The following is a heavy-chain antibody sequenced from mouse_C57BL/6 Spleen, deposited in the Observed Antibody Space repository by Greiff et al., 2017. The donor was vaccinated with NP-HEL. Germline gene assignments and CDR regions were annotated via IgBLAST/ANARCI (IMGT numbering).Heavy chain of an antibody. V-gene: IGHV1-15*01. Sequence: QVQLQQSGAELVRPGASVTLSCKASGYTFTDYEMHWVKQTPVHGLEWIGAIDPETGGTAYNQKFKGKAILTADKSSSTAYMELRSLTSEDSAVYYCTRKFYGSNWYFDVWGTGTTVTVSS. CDR1: GYTFTDYE. J-gene: IGHJ1*03. D-gene: IGHD1-1*01. CDR3: TRKFYGSNWYFDV. CDR2: IDPETGGT.